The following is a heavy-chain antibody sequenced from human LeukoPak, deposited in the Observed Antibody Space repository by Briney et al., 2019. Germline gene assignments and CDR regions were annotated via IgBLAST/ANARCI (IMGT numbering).Heavy chain of an antibody. CDR2: IYPGDSDT. D-gene: IGHD5-12*01. CDR3: ARPIVATTGAKASYYFDY. J-gene: IGHJ4*02. V-gene: IGHV5-51*01. CDR1: GYSFTSYW. Sequence: GESLKISCKGSGYSFTSYWIGWVRQMPGKGLKRMGIIYPGDSDTRYSPSFQGQVTISADKSISTAYLQWSSLKASDTAMYYCARPIVATTGAKASYYFDYWGQGTLVTVSS.